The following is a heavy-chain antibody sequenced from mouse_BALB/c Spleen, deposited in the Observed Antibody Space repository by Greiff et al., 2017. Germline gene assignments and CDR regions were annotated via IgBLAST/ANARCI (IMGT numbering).Heavy chain of an antibody. D-gene: IGHD2-1*01. CDR3: ARGSSYGKGYAMDY. V-gene: IGHV14-3*02. J-gene: IGHJ4*01. CDR1: GFNIKDTY. Sequence: EVKLQESGAKLVKPGASVKLSCTASGFNIKDTYMHWVKQRPEQGLEWIGRIDPANGNTKYDPKFQGKATITADTSSNTAYLQLSSLTSEDTAVYYCARGSSYGKGYAMDYWGQGTSVTVSS. CDR2: IDPANGNT.